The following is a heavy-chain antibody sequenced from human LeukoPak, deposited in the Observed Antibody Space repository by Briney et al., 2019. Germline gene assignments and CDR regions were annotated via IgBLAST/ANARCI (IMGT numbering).Heavy chain of an antibody. D-gene: IGHD2-21*02. J-gene: IGHJ4*02. V-gene: IGHV3-23*01. Sequence: GGSLRLSCAASGFSFSSYAMSWVRQAPGKGLEGVSAISGSGGSIYYADSVKGRFTISRGNSKNTLYLQMNSLRADDTAVYYCAKGIPVTAIRYFDYWGQGTLVTVSS. CDR3: AKGIPVTAIRYFDY. CDR1: GFSFSSYA. CDR2: ISGSGGSI.